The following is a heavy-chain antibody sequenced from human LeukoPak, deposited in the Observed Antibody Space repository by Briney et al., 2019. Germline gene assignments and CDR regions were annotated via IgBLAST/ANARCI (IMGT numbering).Heavy chain of an antibody. Sequence: ASVKVSCKASGYTFTSYDINWVRQATGQGLEWMGWMNPNSGNTGYAQKFQGRVTMTRNTSISTAYMELSSLRSEDTAVYYCARKGILDDAFDIWGQGTMVTVSS. D-gene: IGHD3-10*01. V-gene: IGHV1-8*01. CDR2: MNPNSGNT. J-gene: IGHJ3*02. CDR1: GYTFTSYD. CDR3: ARKGILDDAFDI.